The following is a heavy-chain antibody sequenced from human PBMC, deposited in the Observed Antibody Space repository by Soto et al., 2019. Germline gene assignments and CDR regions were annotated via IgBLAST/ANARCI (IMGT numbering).Heavy chain of an antibody. CDR2: IIPIFGTA. CDR1: GGTFSSYA. J-gene: IGHJ6*02. Sequence: QVQLVQSGAEVKKPGSSVKVSCKASGGTFSSYAISWVRQAPGQGLEWMGGIIPIFGTANYAQKFQGRVTITADEXXSTAYMELSSLRSEDTAMYYCAHDCISTSCPGMDVWGQGTKDTVSS. V-gene: IGHV1-69*12. D-gene: IGHD2-2*01. CDR3: AHDCISTSCPGMDV.